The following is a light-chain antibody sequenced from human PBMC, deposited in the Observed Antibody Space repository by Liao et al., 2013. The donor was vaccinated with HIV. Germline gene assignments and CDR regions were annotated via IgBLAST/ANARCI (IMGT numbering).Light chain of an antibody. CDR3: QAWDSSTGV. CDR2: SDS. J-gene: IGLJ2*01. CDR1: SLGRRS. Sequence: SYVLTQPPSVSVAPGRTATIICGGTSLGRRSVHWYQQRPGQAPVLVIYSDSDRPSGIPDRFSGSNSGNTATLTISGTQAMDEADYYCQAWDSSTGVFGGGTKLTVL. V-gene: IGLV3-21*01.